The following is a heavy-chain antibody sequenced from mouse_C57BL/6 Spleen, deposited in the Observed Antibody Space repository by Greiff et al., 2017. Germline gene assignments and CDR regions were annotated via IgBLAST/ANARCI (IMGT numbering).Heavy chain of an antibody. V-gene: IGHV5-9-1*02. D-gene: IGHD2-2*01. CDR3: TRVDGYDLPYYFDY. CDR2: ISSGGDYI. Sequence: EVHLVESGEGLVKPGGSLKLSCAASGFTFSSYAMSWVRQTPEKRLEWVAYISSGGDYIYYADTVKGRFTISRDNARNTLYLQMSSLKSEDTAMYYCTRVDGYDLPYYFDYWGQGTTLTVSS. J-gene: IGHJ2*01. CDR1: GFTFSSYA.